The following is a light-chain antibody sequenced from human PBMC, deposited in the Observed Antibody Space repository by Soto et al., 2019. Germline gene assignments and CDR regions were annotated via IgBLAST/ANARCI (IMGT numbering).Light chain of an antibody. Sequence: QSALTQPASVSGSPGQTITISCTGTTSDIGGYDYVSWYQQHPGKAPKLFIYDVSNRPSGVSILFSGSKSGNTASLTISGLQAEDEADYYCSSYTDFSTVVFGGGTKLTVL. CDR1: TSDIGGYDY. V-gene: IGLV2-14*03. CDR3: SSYTDFSTVV. J-gene: IGLJ2*01. CDR2: DVS.